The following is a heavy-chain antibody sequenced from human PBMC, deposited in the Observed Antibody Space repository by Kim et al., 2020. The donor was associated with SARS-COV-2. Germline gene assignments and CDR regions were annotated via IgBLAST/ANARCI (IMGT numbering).Heavy chain of an antibody. D-gene: IGHD4-17*01. V-gene: IGHV4-34*01. Sequence: SETLSLTCAVYGGSFSGYYWSWIRQPPGKGLEWIGEINHSGSTNYNPSLKSRVTISVDTSKNQFSLKLSSVTAADTAVYYCARGGYGDPHGPKTYFDYWGQGTLVTVSS. CDR1: GGSFSGYY. CDR3: ARGGYGDPHGPKTYFDY. CDR2: INHSGST. J-gene: IGHJ4*02.